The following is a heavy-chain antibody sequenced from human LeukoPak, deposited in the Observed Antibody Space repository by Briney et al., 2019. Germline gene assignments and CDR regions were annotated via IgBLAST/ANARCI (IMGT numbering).Heavy chain of an antibody. Sequence: ASVKVSCKAAGYTFTSYGISWVRQGPGQGLEWMGIINPSGGSTSYAQKFQGRVTMTRDMSTSTVYMELSSLRSEDTAVYYCASQPTYYYDSSLGIDYWGQGTPVTVSS. CDR3: ASQPTYYYDSSLGIDY. D-gene: IGHD3-22*01. J-gene: IGHJ4*02. CDR1: GYTFTSYG. V-gene: IGHV1-46*01. CDR2: INPSGGST.